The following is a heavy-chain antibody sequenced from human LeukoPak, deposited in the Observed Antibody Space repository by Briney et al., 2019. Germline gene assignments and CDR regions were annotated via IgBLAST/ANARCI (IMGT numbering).Heavy chain of an antibody. CDR3: ARVLRGGRSGYAFDI. Sequence: GGSLRLSCTASGLTVSSNFMTWVRQAPGKGLEWVSIIYSDGSPYYADSVQGRMSFSRGSSEDILYLQMNSLRPEDTAIYYCARVLRGGRSGYAFDIWGQGTMVTVSS. CDR1: GLTVSSNF. CDR2: IYSDGSP. V-gene: IGHV3-66*02. J-gene: IGHJ3*02. D-gene: IGHD2-15*01.